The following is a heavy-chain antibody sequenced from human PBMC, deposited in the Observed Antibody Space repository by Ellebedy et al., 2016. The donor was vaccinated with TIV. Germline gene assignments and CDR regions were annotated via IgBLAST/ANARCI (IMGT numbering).Heavy chain of an antibody. CDR2: ISTSGST. V-gene: IGHV4-59*10. CDR1: GGSFTTYY. J-gene: IGHJ5*02. CDR3: ARTVVAANNWFDP. Sequence: MPWGSLRLSCAVYGGSFTTYYWSWIRQPAGKGLEWIGRISTSGSTNYNPSLKSRVTMSVDTSKNQFSLKMSSVTAADTAVYYCARTVVAANNWFDPWGQGTLVTVSS. D-gene: IGHD2-15*01.